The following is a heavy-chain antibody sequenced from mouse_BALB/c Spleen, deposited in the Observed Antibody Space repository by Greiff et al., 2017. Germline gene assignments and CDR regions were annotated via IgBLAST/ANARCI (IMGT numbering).Heavy chain of an antibody. Sequence: EVKLVESGGGLVQPGGSLRLSCATSGFTFTDYYMSWVRQPPGKALAWLGFIRNKANGYTTEYSASVKGRFTISRDNSQSILYLQMNTLRAEDSATYYCARDDYGNPFAYWGQGTLVTVSA. CDR3: ARDDYGNPFAY. V-gene: IGHV7-3*02. CDR2: IRNKANGYTT. CDR1: GFTFTDYY. D-gene: IGHD2-1*01. J-gene: IGHJ3*01.